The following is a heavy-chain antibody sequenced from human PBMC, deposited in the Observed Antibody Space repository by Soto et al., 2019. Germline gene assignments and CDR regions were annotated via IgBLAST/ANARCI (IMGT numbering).Heavy chain of an antibody. Sequence: QVQLQESGPGLVKPSPTLSLTCTVSGGSISSGSYYWNWIRQLPGKGLECIRYIYYSGSTYYTPSLKSRATIPVDTSKNQFSLKVNSVTAAGTAVYYCARGYGSGTRPYFDYWGQVTLVTVSS. CDR3: ARGYGSGTRPYFDY. CDR2: IYYSGST. D-gene: IGHD3-10*01. V-gene: IGHV4-31*03. CDR1: GGSISSGSYY. J-gene: IGHJ4*02.